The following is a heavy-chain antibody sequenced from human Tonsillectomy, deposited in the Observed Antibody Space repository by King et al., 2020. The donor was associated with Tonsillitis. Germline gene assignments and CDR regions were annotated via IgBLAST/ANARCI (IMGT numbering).Heavy chain of an antibody. V-gene: IGHV3-64D*06. Sequence: VQLVESGGGLVQPGGSLRLSCSASGFTFSSYAMHWVRQAPGKGLEYVSAISSNGGSTYYADSEKGRFTISRDNSKNTLYLQMSSLRAEDTAVYYCVKDLGSIAARRDYWGQGTLVTVSS. J-gene: IGHJ4*02. D-gene: IGHD6-6*01. CDR3: VKDLGSIAARRDY. CDR1: GFTFSSYA. CDR2: ISSNGGST.